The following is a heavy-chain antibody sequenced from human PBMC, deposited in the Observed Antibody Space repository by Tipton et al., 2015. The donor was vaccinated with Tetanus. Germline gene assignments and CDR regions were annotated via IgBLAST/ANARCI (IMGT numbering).Heavy chain of an antibody. CDR1: VGSISSGDYY. V-gene: IGHV4-30-4*01. J-gene: IGHJ6*03. CDR2: IYKSGNT. Sequence: TLSLTCTVSVGSISSGDYYWSWFRQSPGEGLEWIGHIYKSGNTYYKPSLKSRVAISIDASKNQFSLKLNSMTAADTAVYYCARVGYYFYYMGVWGKGTTVTVSS. CDR3: ARVGYYFYYMGV. D-gene: IGHD3-22*01.